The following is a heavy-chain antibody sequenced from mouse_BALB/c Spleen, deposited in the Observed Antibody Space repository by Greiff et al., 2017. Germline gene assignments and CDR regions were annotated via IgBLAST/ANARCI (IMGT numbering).Heavy chain of an antibody. CDR3: TRDRPMDY. Sequence: EVKLVESGGDLVKPGGSLKLSCAASGFTFSSYGMSWVRQTPDKRLEWVATISSGGSYTYYPDSVKGRFTISRDNAKNTLYLQMSSLKSEDTAMYYCTRDRPMDYWGQGTSVTVSS. V-gene: IGHV5-6*01. CDR1: GFTFSSYG. CDR2: ISSGGSYT. J-gene: IGHJ4*01.